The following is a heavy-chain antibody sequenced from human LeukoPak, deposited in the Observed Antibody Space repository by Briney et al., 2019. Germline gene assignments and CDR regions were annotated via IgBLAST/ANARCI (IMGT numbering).Heavy chain of an antibody. CDR2: INHSGST. J-gene: IGHJ4*02. CDR3: ARGRLYYYDSSGYCSPEGGFFDY. D-gene: IGHD3-22*01. V-gene: IGHV4-34*01. CDR1: GGSFSGYY. Sequence: PSETLSLTCAVYGGSFSGYYWSWIRQPPGKGLEWIGEINHSGSTNYNPSLKSRVTISVDTSKNQFSLKLSSVTAADTAVYYGARGRLYYYDSSGYCSPEGGFFDYWGQGTLVTVSS.